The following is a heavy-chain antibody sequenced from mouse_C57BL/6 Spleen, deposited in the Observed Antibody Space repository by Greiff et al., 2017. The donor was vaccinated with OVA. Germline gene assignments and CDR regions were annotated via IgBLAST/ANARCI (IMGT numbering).Heavy chain of an antibody. CDR3: ARNNAEGGFAY. CDR2: IDPSDSET. Sequence: QVQLQQPGAELVRPGSSVKLSCKASGYTFTSYWMPWVKQRPIQGLDWIGNIDPSDSETHYNQKFKDKATLTVDKSSSTAYMQISSLTSEDSAVYYCARNNAEGGFAYWGQGTLVTVSA. CDR1: GYTFTSYW. J-gene: IGHJ3*01. V-gene: IGHV1-52*01.